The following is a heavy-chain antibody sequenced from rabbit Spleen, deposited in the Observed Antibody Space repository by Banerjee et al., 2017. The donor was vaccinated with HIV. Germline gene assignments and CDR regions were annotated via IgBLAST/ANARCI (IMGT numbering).Heavy chain of an antibody. J-gene: IGHJ4*01. CDR2: IEGGSSAFS. CDR1: GVSFSSNHY. V-gene: IGHV1S40*01. Sequence: QSLEESGGDLVKPGASLTLTCTASGVSFSSNHYMCWVRQAPGKGLEWIACIEGGSSAFSYFASWAKGRFTISKTSSTTVTLQMTSLTAADTATYFCARDVYASSSGYGNIGNYFNLWGQGTLVTVS. D-gene: IGHD1-1*01. CDR3: ARDVYASSSGYGNIGNYFNL.